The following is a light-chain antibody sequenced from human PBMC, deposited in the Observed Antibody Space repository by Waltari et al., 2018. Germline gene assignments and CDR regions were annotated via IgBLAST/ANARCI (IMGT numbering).Light chain of an antibody. J-gene: IGLJ1*01. CDR1: SRDVGGDNY. Sequence: QSALTQPPSASGSPGQSFTISCTGTSRDVGGDNYVPWYQQHPGKAPKLMIYEGTKRPSGVPDRFSGSKSGNTASLTVSGLQAEDEADYYCSSYAGSSYVFGTGTKVTVL. CDR3: SSYAGSSYV. CDR2: EGT. V-gene: IGLV2-8*01.